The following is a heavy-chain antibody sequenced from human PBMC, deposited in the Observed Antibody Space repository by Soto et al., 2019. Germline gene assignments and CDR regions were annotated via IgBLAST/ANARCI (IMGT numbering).Heavy chain of an antibody. V-gene: IGHV3-30*18. CDR1: GFTFSNYG. J-gene: IGHJ6*02. CDR3: AEALSFGELSPHYYYGMDV. CDR2: ISYDGSNE. D-gene: IGHD3-10*01. Sequence: GGSLRLSCEASGFTFSNYGTHWVRQAPGEGLEWVAHISYDGSNEHYTDSVKGRFTISRDNSKNTVFLHMNSLRPEDTAVYHCAEALSFGELSPHYYYGMDVWGQGITVNVS.